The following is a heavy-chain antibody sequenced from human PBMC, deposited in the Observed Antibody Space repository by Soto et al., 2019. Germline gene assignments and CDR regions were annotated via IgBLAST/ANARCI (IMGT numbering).Heavy chain of an antibody. Sequence: GGSLRLSCAASGFTFDDYAMHWVRQAPGKGLEWVSGISWNSGSIGYADSVKGRFTISRDNAKNSLYLQMNSLRAEDTAVYYCARFCSSTSCWFDYWGQGTLVTVSS. V-gene: IGHV3-9*01. CDR3: ARFCSSTSCWFDY. CDR1: GFTFDDYA. J-gene: IGHJ4*02. D-gene: IGHD2-2*01. CDR2: ISWNSGSI.